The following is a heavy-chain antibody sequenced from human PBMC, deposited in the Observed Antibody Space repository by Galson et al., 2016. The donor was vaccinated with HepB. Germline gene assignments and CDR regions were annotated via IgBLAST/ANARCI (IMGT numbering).Heavy chain of an antibody. CDR1: GFTFSRHW. CDR2: IKGDGRHT. V-gene: IGHV3-74*01. Sequence: SLRLSCAASGFTFSRHWMHWARQAPGKGLVWVSRIKGDGRHTVYADSVQGRFSISRDNAKNTLYLQMNSLRAEDTAVYYCARDNDGHSFEFWGQGTLVTVSS. J-gene: IGHJ4*02. CDR3: ARDNDGHSFEF. D-gene: IGHD1-1*01.